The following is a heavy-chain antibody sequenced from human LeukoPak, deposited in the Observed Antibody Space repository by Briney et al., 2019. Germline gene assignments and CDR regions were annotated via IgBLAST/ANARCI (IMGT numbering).Heavy chain of an antibody. CDR1: GFTVSSNY. Sequence: GGSLRLSCAASGFTVSSNYMSWVRQAPGKGLEWVSAIYSGGSTYYADSVKGRFTISRDNSKNTLYLQMNSLRAEDTAVYYCARGERGSYDFDYWGQGTLVTVSS. CDR3: ARGERGSYDFDY. V-gene: IGHV3-53*01. D-gene: IGHD1-26*01. CDR2: IYSGGST. J-gene: IGHJ4*02.